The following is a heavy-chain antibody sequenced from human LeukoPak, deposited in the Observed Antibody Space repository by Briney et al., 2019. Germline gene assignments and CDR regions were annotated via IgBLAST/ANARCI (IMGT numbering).Heavy chain of an antibody. D-gene: IGHD6-13*01. CDR2: ISGSGGST. CDR3: ASAAQKKQQLDY. Sequence: GGSLRLSCAASGFTFSSYAMSWVRQAPGEGLEWVSAISGSGGSTYYADSVKGRFTISRDNSKNTLYLQMNSLRSEDTAVYYCASAAQKKQQLDYWGQGTLVTVSS. CDR1: GFTFSSYA. V-gene: IGHV3-23*01. J-gene: IGHJ4*02.